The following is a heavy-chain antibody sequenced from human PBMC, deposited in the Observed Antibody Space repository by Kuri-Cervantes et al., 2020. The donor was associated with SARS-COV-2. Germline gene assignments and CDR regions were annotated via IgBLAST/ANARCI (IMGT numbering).Heavy chain of an antibody. Sequence: GESLKISCAASGFTFSRSWMLWVRQAPGKGLVWVSRINSDGSVTSYPDSVEGRFTISRDNAKNTLSLQMNSLSAEDTAVYYCAREPQGYSGYDYFDYWGQGTLVTVSS. D-gene: IGHD5-12*01. CDR1: GFTFSRSW. CDR3: AREPQGYSGYDYFDY. V-gene: IGHV3-74*01. CDR2: INSDGSVT. J-gene: IGHJ4*02.